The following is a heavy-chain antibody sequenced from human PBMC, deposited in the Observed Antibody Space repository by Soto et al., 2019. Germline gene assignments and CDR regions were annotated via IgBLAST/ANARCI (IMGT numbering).Heavy chain of an antibody. V-gene: IGHV3-30-3*01. D-gene: IGHD2-15*01. CDR2: ISYDGSNK. CDR1: GFTFSSYA. CDR3: ERESGGLIGY. Sequence: QVQLVESGGGVVQPGRSLRLSCAASGFTFSSYAMHWVRQAPGKGLEWVAVISYDGSNKYYADSVKGRFTISRDNSKNTLYLQMNSLRAEDTAVYYCERESGGLIGYWGQGTLFTVSS. J-gene: IGHJ4*02.